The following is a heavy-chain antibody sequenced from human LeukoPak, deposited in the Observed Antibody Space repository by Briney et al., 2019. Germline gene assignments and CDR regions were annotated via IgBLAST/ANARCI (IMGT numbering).Heavy chain of an antibody. J-gene: IGHJ4*02. V-gene: IGHV4-34*01. CDR2: INHSGST. D-gene: IGHD1-26*01. Sequence: SETLSLTCAVSGGSFTGYYWSWIRQPPGKGLECIGEINHSGSTNYNPSLKSRVTISVDTSKNQFSLKQSSVNAADTAVYYCARGRGPLGYWGQGTLVTVSS. CDR3: ARGRGPLGY. CDR1: GGSFTGYY.